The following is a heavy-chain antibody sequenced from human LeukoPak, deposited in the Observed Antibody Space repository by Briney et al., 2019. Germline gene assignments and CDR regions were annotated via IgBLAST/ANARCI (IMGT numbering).Heavy chain of an antibody. CDR1: GYTFTGYY. V-gene: IGHV1-2*02. D-gene: IGHD1-26*01. Sequence: ASVKVSCKASGYTFTGYYMHRVRQAPGQGLEWMGWINPNSGGTNYAQKFQGRVTMTRDTSISTAYMELSRLRSDDTAVYYCARPLGPGAYFDYWGQGTLVTVSS. CDR2: INPNSGGT. J-gene: IGHJ4*02. CDR3: ARPLGPGAYFDY.